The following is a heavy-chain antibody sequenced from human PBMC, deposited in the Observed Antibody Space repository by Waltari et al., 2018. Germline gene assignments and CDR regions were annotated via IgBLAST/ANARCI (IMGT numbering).Heavy chain of an antibody. CDR2: IYYSGST. CDR1: GGSISSSSYY. Sequence: QLQLQESGPGLVKPSETLSLTCTVSGGSISSSSYYWGWIRQPPGKGLEWIGSIYYSGSTYYNPSLKSRVTISVDTSKNQCSLKLSSVTAADTAVYYCARDHEFQGWFDPWGQGTLVTVSS. V-gene: IGHV4-39*07. CDR3: ARDHEFQGWFDP. J-gene: IGHJ5*02.